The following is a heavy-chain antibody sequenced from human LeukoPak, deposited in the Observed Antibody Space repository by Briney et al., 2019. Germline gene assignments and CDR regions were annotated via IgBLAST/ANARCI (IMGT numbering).Heavy chain of an antibody. D-gene: IGHD5-18*01. J-gene: IGHJ4*02. CDR2: ISGSSSYI. CDR1: GFTFSSYS. Sequence: GGSLRLSCAASGFTFSSYSMNWVRQAPGKGLEWVSSISGSSSYIYYADSVKGRFTISRDNAKNSLYLQMNSLRAEDTAVYYCARDLGYSYGYFPIYYFDYWGQGTLVTVSS. CDR3: ARDLGYSYGYFPIYYFDY. V-gene: IGHV3-21*01.